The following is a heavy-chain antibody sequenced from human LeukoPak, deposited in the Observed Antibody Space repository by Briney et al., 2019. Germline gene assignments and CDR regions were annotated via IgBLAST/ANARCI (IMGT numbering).Heavy chain of an antibody. CDR1: GFTFSTYA. CDR2: ISGSGGST. J-gene: IGHJ5*02. V-gene: IGHV3-23*01. Sequence: GGSLRLSCAASGFTFSTYAMNWVRQAPGKGLEWVSAISGSGGSTYYADSVKGRFTISRDNSKNTLYLQMNSLRDEDTAIYNCATGGWRYRTSSPSCPNWFDPWGQGTLVTVSS. D-gene: IGHD2-2*01. CDR3: ATGGWRYRTSSPSCPNWFDP.